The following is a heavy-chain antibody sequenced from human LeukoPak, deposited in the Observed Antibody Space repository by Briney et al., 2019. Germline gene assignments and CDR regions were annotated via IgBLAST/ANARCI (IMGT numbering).Heavy chain of an antibody. D-gene: IGHD4-17*01. CDR2: MNPNSGNT. CDR3: ARGYSVTTELRNDY. Sequence: ASVTVSCTASGYTFTSYDINWVRHATGPGLEWMGWMNPNSGNTGYAQKFQGRVTMTRNTSISTAYMELSSLRSEDTAVYYCARGYSVTTELRNDYWGQGTLVTVSS. V-gene: IGHV1-8*01. J-gene: IGHJ4*02. CDR1: GYTFTSYD.